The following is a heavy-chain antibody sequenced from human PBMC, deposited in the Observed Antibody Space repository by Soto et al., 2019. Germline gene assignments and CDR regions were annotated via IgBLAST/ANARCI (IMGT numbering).Heavy chain of an antibody. D-gene: IGHD6-19*01. Sequence: GGSLRLSCAASGFTFSNAWMSWVRQAPGKGLEWVGRIKSKTDGGTTDYAAPVKGRFTISRDDSKHTLYLQMNSLKTEDTAVYYCTTGYEWLTDYYYYYGMDVWGQGTTVTVSS. CDR2: IKSKTDGGTT. CDR3: TTGYEWLTDYYYYYGMDV. CDR1: GFTFSNAW. J-gene: IGHJ6*02. V-gene: IGHV3-15*01.